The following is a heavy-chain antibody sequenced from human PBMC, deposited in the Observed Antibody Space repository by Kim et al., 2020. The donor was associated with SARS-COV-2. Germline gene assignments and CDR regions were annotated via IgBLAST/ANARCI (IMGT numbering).Heavy chain of an antibody. D-gene: IGHD2-15*01. Sequence: GGSLRLSCAASGFTFGNYFMSWVRQAPGKGLEWVANIDHDGGERNYVDSVQGRFIISRDNAKDSLFLYMNSLRVEDTAVYFCTTERETCSGFICSSPNWGQGALVTVSS. V-gene: IGHV3-7*01. J-gene: IGHJ1*01. CDR2: IDHDGGER. CDR1: GFTFGNYF. CDR3: TTERETCSGFICSSPN.